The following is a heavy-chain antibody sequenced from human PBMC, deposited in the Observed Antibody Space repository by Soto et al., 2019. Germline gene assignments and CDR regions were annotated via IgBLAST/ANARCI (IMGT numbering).Heavy chain of an antibody. D-gene: IGHD2-15*01. J-gene: IGHJ6*02. CDR1: GGTFSTHA. CDR2: IIPISGTT. Sequence: ASVKVSCKASGGTFSTHAIIWVRQAPGHGLEWMGAIIPISGTTYYTQNFQGRVTITADEPTSTAFMELSSLKSEDTAMFYCARGYCSGGNCYSGMDVWGQGXMVTVSS. CDR3: ARGYCSGGNCYSGMDV. V-gene: IGHV1-69*13.